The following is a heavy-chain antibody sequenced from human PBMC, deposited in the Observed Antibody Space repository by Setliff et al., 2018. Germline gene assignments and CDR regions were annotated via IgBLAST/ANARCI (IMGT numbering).Heavy chain of an antibody. V-gene: IGHV1-69*05. CDR1: GATFSSYG. Sequence: SVKVSCKASGATFSSYGISWVRQAPGQGLEWMGGTIPMFGTTEYAQKFQGRLTIITDGSTNTAFMQLSSLRSDDTAVYYCVREGVDSRSSTDYRYYMDVWGKGTTVTVS. D-gene: IGHD3-22*01. J-gene: IGHJ6*03. CDR2: TIPMFGTT. CDR3: VREGVDSRSSTDYRYYMDV.